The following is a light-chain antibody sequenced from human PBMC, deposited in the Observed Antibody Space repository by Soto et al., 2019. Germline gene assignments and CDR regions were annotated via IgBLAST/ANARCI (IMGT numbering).Light chain of an antibody. CDR1: GSSLGSYNY. V-gene: IGLV2-14*03. Sequence: QSVLTQPASVSGSPGQSITIPCTGTGSSLGSYNYVSWYQQHPGKVPKLIISDVGDRPSGVSDRFSGSKSGNTASLTISGLQAEDEADYYCSSYTTTNTWVFGGGTQLTVL. CDR3: SSYTTTNTWV. CDR2: DVG. J-gene: IGLJ3*02.